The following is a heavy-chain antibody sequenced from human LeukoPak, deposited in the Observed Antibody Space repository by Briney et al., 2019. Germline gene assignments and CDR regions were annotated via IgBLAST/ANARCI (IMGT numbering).Heavy chain of an antibody. D-gene: IGHD4-17*01. CDR3: VRDRFTETYFDSFDV. CDR2: VSFEGSHT. J-gene: IGHJ3*01. CDR1: GFTFSNYP. Sequence: GGFLRLSCAASGFTFSNYPIHWVRQAPGKGLQWVAVVSFEGSHTFYADSVKGRFTISRDNSKNMVFLQMGSLRADDTAFYYCVRDRFTETYFDSFDVWGQGALVTVSS. V-gene: IGHV3-30*04.